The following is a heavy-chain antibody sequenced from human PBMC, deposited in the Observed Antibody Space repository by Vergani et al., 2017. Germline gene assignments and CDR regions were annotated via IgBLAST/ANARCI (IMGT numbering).Heavy chain of an antibody. CDR3: ARDNXGYYYGSGSYNYYYGMDV. D-gene: IGHD3-10*01. CDR1: GFTVSSNY. J-gene: IGHJ6*02. Sequence: EVQLVESGGGLVQPGGSLRLSCAASGFTVSSNYMSWVRQAPGKGLEWVSVIYSGGSTYYADSVKGRFTISRHNSKNTLYLQMNSLRAEDTAVYYCARDNXGYYYGSGSYNYYYGMDVWGQGTTVTVSS. CDR2: IYSGGST. V-gene: IGHV3-53*04.